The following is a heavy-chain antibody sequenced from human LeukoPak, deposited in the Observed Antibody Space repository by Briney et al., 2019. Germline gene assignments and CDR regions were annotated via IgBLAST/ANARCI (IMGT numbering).Heavy chain of an antibody. J-gene: IGHJ4*02. CDR2: INPNSGGT. V-gene: IGHV1-2*02. D-gene: IGHD2-2*01. Sequence: ASVKVSCKASGGTFSSYAISWVRQAPRQGLEWVGWINPNSGGTNYAQKFQGRVTMTRDTSISTAYMELSRLRSDDTAVYYCAKVPAAMGYFDYWGQGTLVTVSS. CDR3: AKVPAAMGYFDY. CDR1: GGTFSSYA.